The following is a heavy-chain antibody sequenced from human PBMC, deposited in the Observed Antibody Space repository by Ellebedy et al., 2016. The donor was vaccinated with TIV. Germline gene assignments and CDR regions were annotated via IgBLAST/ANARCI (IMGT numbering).Heavy chain of an antibody. D-gene: IGHD7-27*01. V-gene: IGHV4-34*01. CDR2: INHSGST. CDR3: ATSPRTGEMGEYAFDN. J-gene: IGHJ3*02. Sequence: MPSETLSLTCAVYGGSFSGYYRRWIRQPPGTGLEWIWEINHSGSTNNNPSLKSRFTISVAPSKNQFSLKLSSVTAADTAVYYCATSPRTGEMGEYAFDNWGQGTMVTVSS. CDR1: GGSFSGYY.